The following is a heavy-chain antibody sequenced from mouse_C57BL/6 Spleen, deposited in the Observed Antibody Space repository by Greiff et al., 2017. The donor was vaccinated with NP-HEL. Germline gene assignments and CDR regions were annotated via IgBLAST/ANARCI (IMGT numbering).Heavy chain of an antibody. J-gene: IGHJ2*01. CDR2: INPSNGGT. V-gene: IGHV1-53*01. Sequence: QVQLQQPGTELVKPGASVKLSCKASGYTFTSYWMHWVKQRPGQGLEWIGNINPSNGGTNYNEKFKSKATLTVDKSSSTAYMQLSSLTSDDSAVYDCARLDYDGYFDYWGQGTTLTVSS. CDR1: GYTFTSYW. CDR3: ARLDYDGYFDY. D-gene: IGHD2-4*01.